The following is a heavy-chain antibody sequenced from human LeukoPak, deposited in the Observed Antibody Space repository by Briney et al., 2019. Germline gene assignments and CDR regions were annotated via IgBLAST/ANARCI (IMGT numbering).Heavy chain of an antibody. Sequence: ASVKVSCKASGYTFTTFDINWVRQAPGHGLEWMGWISAYNGNTHYAQKLQGRVTMTTDTSTSTVYMELRSLRSDDTAVYYCARGSPPRRNYDSRGYYSYYFDYWGQGTLVTVSS. D-gene: IGHD3-22*01. CDR3: ARGSPPRRNYDSRGYYSYYFDY. CDR2: ISAYNGNT. J-gene: IGHJ4*02. CDR1: GYTFTTFD. V-gene: IGHV1-18*01.